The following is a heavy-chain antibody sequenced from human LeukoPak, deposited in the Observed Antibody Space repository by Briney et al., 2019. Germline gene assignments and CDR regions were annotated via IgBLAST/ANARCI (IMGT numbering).Heavy chain of an antibody. J-gene: IGHJ3*02. V-gene: IGHV3-30-3*01. CDR1: GFTFSSYA. CDR2: ISYDGSNK. D-gene: IGHD3-10*02. Sequence: GGSLRLSCAASGFTFSSYAMHWVRQVPGKGLEWVAVISYDGSNKYYADSVKGRFTISRDNSKNTLYLQMNSLRAEDTAVYYCARDRRRGLFGLDAFDIWGQGTMVTVSS. CDR3: ARDRRRGLFGLDAFDI.